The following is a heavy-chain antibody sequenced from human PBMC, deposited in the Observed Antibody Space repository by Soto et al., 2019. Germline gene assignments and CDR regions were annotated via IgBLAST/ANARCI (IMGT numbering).Heavy chain of an antibody. Sequence: QVQLQESGPGLVKPSETLSLTCTVSGGSISSYYWSWIRQPPGKGLEWIGYIYYSGSTNYTPSLKSRVTISVDTSKNQFSLKLSSVTAADKAVYYCARGARGYSGYGLDYWGQGTLVTVSS. V-gene: IGHV4-59*01. CDR3: ARGARGYSGYGLDY. J-gene: IGHJ4*02. D-gene: IGHD5-12*01. CDR2: IYYSGST. CDR1: GGSISSYY.